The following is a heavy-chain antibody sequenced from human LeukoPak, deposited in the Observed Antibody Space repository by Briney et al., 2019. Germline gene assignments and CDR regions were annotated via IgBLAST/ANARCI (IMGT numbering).Heavy chain of an antibody. D-gene: IGHD3-3*01. V-gene: IGHV4-31*03. J-gene: IGHJ3*02. CDR3: ARGRFWLPSGSTDAFDI. Sequence: TLSRTCTVSGGSISSGGYYWSWIRQHPGKGLEWIGYIYYSGSTYYNPSLKSRVTISVDTSKNQFSLKLSSVTAADTAVYYCARGRFWLPSGSTDAFDIWGQGTMVTVSS. CDR1: GGSISSGGYY. CDR2: IYYSGST.